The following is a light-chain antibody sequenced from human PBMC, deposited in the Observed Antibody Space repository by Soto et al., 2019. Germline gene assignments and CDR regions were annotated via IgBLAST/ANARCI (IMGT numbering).Light chain of an antibody. Sequence: DIQMTQSPSSLSASVGDRVTITCRASQSISSHLNWYQQKPRKAPQLLIYEASSLQGGVPSRFSGSGSGTDFTLTISRLQADDFAIYYCQQRYSMPLTFGPGTRVDIK. V-gene: IGKV1-39*01. J-gene: IGKJ3*01. CDR1: QSISSH. CDR2: EAS. CDR3: QQRYSMPLT.